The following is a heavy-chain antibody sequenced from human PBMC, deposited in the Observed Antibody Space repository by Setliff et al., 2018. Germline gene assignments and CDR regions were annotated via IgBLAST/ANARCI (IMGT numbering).Heavy chain of an antibody. D-gene: IGHD3-22*01. J-gene: IGHJ5*02. CDR1: GYNFPGYY. CDR2: ISPHTGNT. CDR3: AKGGGSYCADSGCPPYLFDP. Sequence: ASVKVSCKASGYNFPGYYLHWVRQAPGKGLEWMGWISPHTGNTQYAQKFQGRVTMTRDTSISTAYLDLRSLSSDDTALYYCAKGGGSYCADSGCPPYLFDPWGQGTLVTVSS. V-gene: IGHV1-2*02.